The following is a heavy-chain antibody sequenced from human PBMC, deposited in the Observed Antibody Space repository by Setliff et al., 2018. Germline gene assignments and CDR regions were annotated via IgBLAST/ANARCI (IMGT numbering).Heavy chain of an antibody. Sequence: ASVKVSCKASGYTFTSYYMHWVRQAPGQGLEWMGIINPSGGSTSYAQKFQGRVTITRDTSASTAYMELSSLRSEDTAVYYCARGGIAVAGTPDWGQGTLVTVS. D-gene: IGHD6-19*01. CDR3: ARGGIAVAGTPD. V-gene: IGHV1-46*01. CDR1: GYTFTSYY. CDR2: INPSGGST. J-gene: IGHJ4*02.